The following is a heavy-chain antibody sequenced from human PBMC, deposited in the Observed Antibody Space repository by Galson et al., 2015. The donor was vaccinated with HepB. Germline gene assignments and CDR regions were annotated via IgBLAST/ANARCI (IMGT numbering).Heavy chain of an antibody. D-gene: IGHD2-2*01. CDR2: INHSGGT. V-gene: IGHV4-34*01. CDR1: GGSFRGYY. J-gene: IGHJ4*02. Sequence: LTCAVYGGSFRGYYWSWIRQPPGKGLEWIGEINHSGGTNYNPSLKSRVTISVDTSKNQFSLKLSSVTAADTAVYYCARAPRAKYQPLYYFDYWGQGTLVTVSS. CDR3: ARAPRAKYQPLYYFDY.